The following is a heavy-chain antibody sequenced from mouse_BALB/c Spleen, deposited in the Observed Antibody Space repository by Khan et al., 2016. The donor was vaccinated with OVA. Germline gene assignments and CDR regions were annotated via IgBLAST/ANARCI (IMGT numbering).Heavy chain of an antibody. CDR2: IWAGGST. CDR1: GFSLTSYG. V-gene: IGHV2-9*02. J-gene: IGHJ2*01. D-gene: IGHD1-3*01. CDR3: ARLEDI. Sequence: VKLLESGPGLVAPSQSLSITCTVSGFSLTSYGVHWVRQPPGKGLEWLGVIWAGGSTNYNSALMSRLSISNDNSKSQVSLKMNSLQTDDTAMYYCARLEDIWGQGTTLTVSS.